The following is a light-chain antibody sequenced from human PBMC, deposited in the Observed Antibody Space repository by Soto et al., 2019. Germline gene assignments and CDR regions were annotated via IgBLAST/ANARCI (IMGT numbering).Light chain of an antibody. CDR2: DAY. CDR3: KKYDSATIT. Sequence: DIQVTQSPSSLSASVGDRVTVTCRASHGIRNYLAWYQQKPGKVPKLLIYDAYTLQSGGPSRFRGIGSGTDFTLTISSLQHEDCTTYYCKKYDSATITFGGGTKVEIK. J-gene: IGKJ4*01. CDR1: HGIRNY. V-gene: IGKV1-27*01.